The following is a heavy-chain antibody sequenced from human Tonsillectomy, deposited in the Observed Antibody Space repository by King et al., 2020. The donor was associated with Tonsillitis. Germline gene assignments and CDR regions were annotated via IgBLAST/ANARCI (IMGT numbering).Heavy chain of an antibody. CDR2: ISWDDAGT. CDR3: AGSRFGELLYSPRYYYYYGMDV. J-gene: IGHJ6*02. D-gene: IGHD3-10*01. CDR1: GFTFDDYT. V-gene: IGHV3-43*01. Sequence: VQLVESGGVVVQPGGSLRLSCAASGFTFDDYTMHWVRQAPGKGLEWVSLISWDDAGTYYADSVKGRFTISRDNSKNSLYLQMNSLRIEDTALYYCAGSRFGELLYSPRYYYYYGMDVWGQGTTVTVSS.